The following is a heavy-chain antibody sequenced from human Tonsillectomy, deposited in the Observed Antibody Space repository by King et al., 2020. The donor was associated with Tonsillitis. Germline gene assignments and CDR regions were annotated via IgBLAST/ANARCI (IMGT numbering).Heavy chain of an antibody. CDR1: GFIFSAYA. CDR2: ISYDGINK. D-gene: IGHD3-10*01. Sequence: VQLVESGGGVVQPGRSLRLSCAASGFIFSAYAIHWVRQAPGKGLEWGAVISYDGINKYYADSVKGRFTLYRDSSKNTRYLQMNRLRDEDWAVYYCARGAYGSGNSYDFYYVFDVGGQGITVRVSS. J-gene: IGHJ6*02. V-gene: IGHV3-30-3*01. CDR3: ARGAYGSGNSYDFYYVFDV.